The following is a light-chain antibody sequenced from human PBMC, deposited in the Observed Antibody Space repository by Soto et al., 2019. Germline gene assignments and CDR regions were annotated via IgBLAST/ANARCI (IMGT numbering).Light chain of an antibody. CDR1: SSVVGGYNY. V-gene: IGLV2-11*01. J-gene: IGLJ1*01. CDR2: DVS. CDR3: CSYAGSYTYV. Sequence: SVLTQPRSVYRSPGQSVPIPCTGTSSVVGGYNYVSWYQQHTGKAPKLMIYDVSKRPSGVPDRFSGSKSGNTASLTISGLQAEDEADYYCCSYAGSYTYVFGTGTKVTVL.